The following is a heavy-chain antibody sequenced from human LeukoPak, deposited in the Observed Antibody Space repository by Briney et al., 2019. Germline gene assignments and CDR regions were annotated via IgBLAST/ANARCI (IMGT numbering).Heavy chain of an antibody. CDR1: GFTLSSYW. J-gene: IGHJ4*02. CDR3: TRDDCDYDY. CDR2: INSERSST. D-gene: IGHD4-17*01. Sequence: GGSLRLSCAASGFTLSSYWMHWVRQAPGKGLVWVSRINSERSSTSYAYSVKGRFTIPRDNAKNTLYLHMNSLRAEDTAVYYCTRDDCDYDYWGQGTLATVSS. V-gene: IGHV3-74*01.